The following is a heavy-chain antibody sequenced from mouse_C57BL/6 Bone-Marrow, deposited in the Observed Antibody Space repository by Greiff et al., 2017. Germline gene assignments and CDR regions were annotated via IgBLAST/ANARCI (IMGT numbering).Heavy chain of an antibody. J-gene: IGHJ4*01. CDR3: AILPLYAMDY. CDR2: IHPSDRDT. CDR1: GYTFPSYW. Sequence: QLQQPGAELVKPGASVKVACKGSGYTFPSYWMHWGKDRPGQGLERIGKIHPSDRDTNYNQKFKGKATLTVDKSSSTAYMQLRSLTSEDSAVYYCAILPLYAMDYWGQGTSVTVSS. V-gene: IGHV1-74*01.